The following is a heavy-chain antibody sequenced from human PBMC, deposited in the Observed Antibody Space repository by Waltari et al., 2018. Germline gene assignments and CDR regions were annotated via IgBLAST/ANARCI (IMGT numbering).Heavy chain of an antibody. CDR2: ISWNSGSI. D-gene: IGHD3-10*01. V-gene: IGHV3-9*01. Sequence: EVQLVESGGGLVQPGRSLRLSCAASGFTFDDYAMHWVRQAPGKGLEWVSGISWNSGSIGYADSVKGRFTISRDNAKNSLYLQMNSLRAEDTALYYCAKDSARGLDYWGQGTLVTVSS. CDR3: AKDSARGLDY. CDR1: GFTFDDYA. J-gene: IGHJ4*02.